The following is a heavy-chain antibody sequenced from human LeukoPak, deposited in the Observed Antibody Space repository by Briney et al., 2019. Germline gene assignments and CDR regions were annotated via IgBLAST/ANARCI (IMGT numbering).Heavy chain of an antibody. J-gene: IGHJ5*02. CDR1: GGSFSGYY. CDR2: INHSEST. V-gene: IGHV4-34*01. Sequence: SETLSLTCAVYGGSFSGYYWSWIRQPPGKGLEWIGEINHSESTNYNPSLKSRVTISVDTSKNQFSLKLSSVTAADTAVYYCARPRYCSSTSCPRRYNWFDPWGQGTLVTVSS. D-gene: IGHD2-2*01. CDR3: ARPRYCSSTSCPRRYNWFDP.